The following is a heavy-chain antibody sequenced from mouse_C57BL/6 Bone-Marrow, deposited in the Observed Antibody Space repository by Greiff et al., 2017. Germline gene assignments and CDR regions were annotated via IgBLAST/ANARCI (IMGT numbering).Heavy chain of an antibody. D-gene: IGHD1-1*01. CDR2: IYPGSGST. CDR1: GYTFTSYW. V-gene: IGHV1-55*01. CDR3: ARRDFYGSSHYYAMDY. J-gene: IGHJ4*01. Sequence: QVHVKQSGAELVKPGASVKMSCKASGYTFTSYWITWVKQRPGQGLEWIGDIYPGSGSTNYNEKFKSKATLTVDTSSSIAYMQLSSLTSEDSAVYYCARRDFYGSSHYYAMDYWGQGTSVTVSS.